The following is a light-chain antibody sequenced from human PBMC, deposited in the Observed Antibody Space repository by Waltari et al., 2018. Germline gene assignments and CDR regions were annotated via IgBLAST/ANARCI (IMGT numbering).Light chain of an antibody. CDR2: DVS. V-gene: IGLV2-14*03. CDR1: SRDVGPYNY. CDR3: SSYITTNTLEL. J-gene: IGLJ3*02. Sequence: QSALPQPASVSGSPGQSITISCTGTSRDVGPYNYVPWYQQHPGKAPKLLIYDVSYRPSGVSYRFSGSKSGNTASLTISGLQAEDEADYYCSSYITTNTLELFGGGTSLTVL.